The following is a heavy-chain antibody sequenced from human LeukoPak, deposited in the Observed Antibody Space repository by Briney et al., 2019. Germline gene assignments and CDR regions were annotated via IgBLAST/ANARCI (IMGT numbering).Heavy chain of an antibody. Sequence: ASVKVSCKASGGTFSSYAISWVRQAPGQGLEWMGGIIPIFGTANYAQKFQGRVTITADKSTSTAYMELSSLRSEDTAVYYCARDRGIIVGATQWFGPWGQGTLVTVSS. J-gene: IGHJ5*02. CDR2: IIPIFGTA. V-gene: IGHV1-69*06. D-gene: IGHD1-26*01. CDR3: ARDRGIIVGATQWFGP. CDR1: GGTFSSYA.